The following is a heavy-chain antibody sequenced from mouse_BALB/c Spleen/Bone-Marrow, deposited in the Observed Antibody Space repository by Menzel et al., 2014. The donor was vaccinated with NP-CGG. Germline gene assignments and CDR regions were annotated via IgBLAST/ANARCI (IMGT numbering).Heavy chain of an antibody. CDR3: ARPRQLGLPYYFDY. D-gene: IGHD3-2*01. CDR2: INPYNDGT. V-gene: IGHV1-14*01. CDR1: GYTFTSYV. J-gene: IGHJ2*01. Sequence: EVQLQQSGPELVKPVASVKMSCKASGYTFTSYVMHWVKQKPGQGLEWIGYINPYNDGTKYNEKFKGKATLTSDKSSSTAYMELSSLTSEVSAVYYCARPRQLGLPYYFDYWGQGTTLTVSS.